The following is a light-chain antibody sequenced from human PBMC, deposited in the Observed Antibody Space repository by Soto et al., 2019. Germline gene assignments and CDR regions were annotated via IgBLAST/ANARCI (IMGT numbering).Light chain of an antibody. CDR1: QSVLHSSNNKNY. CDR3: QQYYSPWT. Sequence: DIVMTQSPDSLAVSLGERATINCKSSQSVLHSSNNKNYLAWYQQKPGQPPKLLIYWASTRESGVPDRFSGRGSGTDFILSISSLQAEDVAVYYCQQYYSPWTFVQGTKVEIK. V-gene: IGKV4-1*01. CDR2: WAS. J-gene: IGKJ1*01.